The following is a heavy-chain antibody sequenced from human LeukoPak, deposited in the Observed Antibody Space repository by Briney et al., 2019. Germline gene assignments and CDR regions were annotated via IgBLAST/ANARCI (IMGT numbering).Heavy chain of an antibody. J-gene: IGHJ4*02. CDR1: GYTFTSYA. Sequence: ASVKVSCKASGYTFTSYAMNWVRQAPGQGLEWMGWINTNTGNPTYAQGFTGRFVFSLDTSVSTAYLQISSLKAEDTAVYYCVRLSSYDSSGYYPDLDYWGQGTLVTVSS. V-gene: IGHV7-4-1*02. CDR2: INTNTGNP. CDR3: VRLSSYDSSGYYPDLDY. D-gene: IGHD3-22*01.